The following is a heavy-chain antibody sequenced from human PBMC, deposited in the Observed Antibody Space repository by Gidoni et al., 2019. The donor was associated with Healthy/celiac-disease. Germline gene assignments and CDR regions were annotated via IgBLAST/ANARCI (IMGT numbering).Heavy chain of an antibody. Sequence: LEWVAVISYDGSNKYYADSVKGRFTISRDNSKNTLYLQMNSLRAEETAVYYCAKDRNECGGDCYSWVFDYWGQGTLVTVSS. CDR3: AKDRNECGGDCYSWVFDY. J-gene: IGHJ4*02. V-gene: IGHV3-30*18. D-gene: IGHD2-21*02. CDR2: ISYDGSNK.